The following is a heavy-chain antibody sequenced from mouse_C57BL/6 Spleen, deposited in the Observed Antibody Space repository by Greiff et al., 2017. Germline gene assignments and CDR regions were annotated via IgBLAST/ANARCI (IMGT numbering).Heavy chain of an antibody. D-gene: IGHD2-5*01. Sequence: VQLQQPGAELVKPGASVKMSCKASGYTFTSYWITWVKQRPGQGLEWIGDIYPGSGSTNYNEKFKSKATLTVDTSSSTSYMQLSSLTSEDSAVYYCARTGYSICYALDYWGQGTSVTVSS. CDR2: IYPGSGST. CDR3: ARTGYSICYALDY. V-gene: IGHV1-55*01. CDR1: GYTFTSYW. J-gene: IGHJ4*01.